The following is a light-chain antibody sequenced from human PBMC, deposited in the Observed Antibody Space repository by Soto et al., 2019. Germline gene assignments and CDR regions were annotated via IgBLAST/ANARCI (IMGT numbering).Light chain of an antibody. J-gene: IGKJ1*01. V-gene: IGKV3-20*01. Sequence: EIVLTQSPGTLSLSPGERATLSCRARQSVSSSYLAWYQQKPGQAPRLLIYGASSRATGSPDRFSGSGSGTDFTLTISRLEPEDFAVYYCQQYGSSPTWTFGQGTKVDIK. CDR1: QSVSSSY. CDR2: GAS. CDR3: QQYGSSPTWT.